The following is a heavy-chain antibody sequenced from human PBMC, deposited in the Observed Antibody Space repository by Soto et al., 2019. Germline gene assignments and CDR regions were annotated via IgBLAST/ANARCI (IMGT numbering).Heavy chain of an antibody. J-gene: IGHJ3*02. CDR3: ARLFMVELRFLDWLQGDNAFGS. CDR1: CGSISSGGYY. CDR2: IYYSGST. Sequence: PSEPLSLTCTVSCGSISSGGYYWSWIRQHPGKGLEWIGYIYYSGSTYYNPSLKSRVTISVDTSKNQFSLKLSSVTAADTAVYYCARLFMVELRFLDWLQGDNAFGSWGQGKMVTVSS. D-gene: IGHD3-3*01. V-gene: IGHV4-31*03.